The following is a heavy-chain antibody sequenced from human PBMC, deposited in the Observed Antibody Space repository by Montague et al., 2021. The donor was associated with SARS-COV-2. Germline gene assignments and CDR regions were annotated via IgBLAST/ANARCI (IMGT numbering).Heavy chain of an antibody. CDR3: ARLGDGIVPSPILGCLVKDYF. V-gene: IGHV4-34*01. CDR1: GESFSRYY. Sequence: SETLSLTCAVFGESFSRYYWSWIRQPPGKGLELIGEIRQSGNTKYKPSLQSRVSISLDTSRNQFSLNVSSVTAADTAIYYCARLGDGIVPSPILGCLVKDYF. D-gene: IGHD2-2*02. CDR2: IRQSGNT. J-gene: IGHJ1*01.